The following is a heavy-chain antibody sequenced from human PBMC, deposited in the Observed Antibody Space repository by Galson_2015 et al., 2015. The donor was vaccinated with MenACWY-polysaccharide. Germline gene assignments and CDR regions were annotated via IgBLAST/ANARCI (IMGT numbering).Heavy chain of an antibody. D-gene: IGHD6-19*01. J-gene: IGHJ2*01. V-gene: IGHV4-59*01. Sequence: ETLSLPCPVSGGSISSYYWHWLRQPPGKGLEWVGYINYSGSTNHNPSLKSRVTMSVDTSKNQFSLNLTSVADADTAVYYCARAIAVAGQRRDFDLWGRGTLVTVSS. CDR1: GGSISSYY. CDR2: INYSGST. CDR3: ARAIAVAGQRRDFDL.